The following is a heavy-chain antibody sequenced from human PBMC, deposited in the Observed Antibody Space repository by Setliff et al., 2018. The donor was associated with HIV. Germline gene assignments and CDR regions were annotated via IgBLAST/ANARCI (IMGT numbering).Heavy chain of an antibody. J-gene: IGHJ3*01. CDR3: ARLPGYCIGDSCSGYYTFDV. CDR1: GDSISSTNYY. D-gene: IGHD2-15*01. CDR2: INYSGNT. V-gene: IGHV4-39*01. Sequence: PSETLSLTCIVSGDSISSTNYYWGWIRQPPGKGLECIGTINYSGNTFHNPSLESRLSISVDTSNNQFSLKLRSVTAADTALYYCARLPGYCIGDSCSGYYTFDVWGQGTVVTVSS.